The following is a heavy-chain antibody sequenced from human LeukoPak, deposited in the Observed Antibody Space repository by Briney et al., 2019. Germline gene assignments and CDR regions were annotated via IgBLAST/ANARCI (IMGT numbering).Heavy chain of an antibody. D-gene: IGHD5-12*01. Sequence: GASVKVSCKVSGYTLTELSMHWVRQAPGKGLEWMGGFDPEDGETIYAQKFQGRVTMTEDTSTDTAYMELSSLRSEDTAVYYCATYSGYDLGSEAFDYWGQGTLVTVSS. CDR3: ATYSGYDLGSEAFDY. J-gene: IGHJ4*02. CDR1: GYTLTELS. CDR2: FDPEDGET. V-gene: IGHV1-24*01.